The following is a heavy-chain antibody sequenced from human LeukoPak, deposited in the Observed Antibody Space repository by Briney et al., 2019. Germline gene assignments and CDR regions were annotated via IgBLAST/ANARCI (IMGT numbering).Heavy chain of an antibody. J-gene: IGHJ4*02. V-gene: IGHV3-23*01. Sequence: PGGSLRLSCAASGFTFSGYTMSWVRQAPGKGLEWVSTISGNGGSTYYVDSVKGQFTISRDNSENTLYLQVNSLRGEDTAVYYCAKGGYYDSSGYYYDYYFDYWGQGTLVTVSS. CDR1: GFTFSGYT. CDR2: ISGNGGST. CDR3: AKGGYYDSSGYYYDYYFDY. D-gene: IGHD3-22*01.